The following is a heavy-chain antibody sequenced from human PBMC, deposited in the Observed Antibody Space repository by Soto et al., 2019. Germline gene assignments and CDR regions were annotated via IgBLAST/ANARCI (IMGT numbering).Heavy chain of an antibody. CDR3: ARDRGYSGYVHDAFDI. CDR1: GGTFSSYA. V-gene: IGHV1-69*13. Sequence: SLKVSCKASGGTFSSYAISWVRQSPAQVLEWMLGIIPIFGTANYAQKFQGRVTITADESTSTAYMELSSLRSEDTAVYYCARDRGYSGYVHDAFDIWGQGTMVTVSS. J-gene: IGHJ3*02. CDR2: IIPIFGTA. D-gene: IGHD5-12*01.